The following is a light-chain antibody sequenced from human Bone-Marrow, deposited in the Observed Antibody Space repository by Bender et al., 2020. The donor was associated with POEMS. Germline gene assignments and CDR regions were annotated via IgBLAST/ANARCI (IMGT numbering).Light chain of an antibody. CDR3: SSYTTSRSYD. CDR1: SSDVGGYDF. Sequence: QSAVTQPASVSGPPGQSITISCIGTSSDVGGYDFVSWYQQYPGKAPKLIIYDINNRPSEISARFSGTKSGNTASLTIFGLQREEEADDYCSSYTTSRSYDIRTGTKLTVL. J-gene: IGLJ1*01. CDR2: DIN. V-gene: IGLV2-14*03.